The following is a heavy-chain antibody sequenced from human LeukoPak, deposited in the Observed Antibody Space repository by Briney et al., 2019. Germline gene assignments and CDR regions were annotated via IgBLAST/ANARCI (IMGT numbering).Heavy chain of an antibody. CDR1: GFTFSDYY. CDR3: ARDYGVCSSTSCYFGLPDY. J-gene: IGHJ4*02. CDR2: ISSSGSTI. D-gene: IGHD2-2*01. V-gene: IGHV3-11*04. Sequence: PGGSLRLSCAASGFTFSDYYMSWIRQAPGKGLEWVSYISSSGSTIYYADSVKGRFTISRDNAKNSLYLQMNSLRAEDTAVYYCARDYGVCSSTSCYFGLPDYWGQGTLVTVSS.